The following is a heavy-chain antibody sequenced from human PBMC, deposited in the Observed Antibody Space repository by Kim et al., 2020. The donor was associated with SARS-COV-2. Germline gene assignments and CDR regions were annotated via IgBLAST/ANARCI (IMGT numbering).Heavy chain of an antibody. V-gene: IGHV4-34*01. J-gene: IGHJ4*02. Sequence: YHPSLTSRVTISVDTSKNQFSLKLSSVTAADTAVYYCARDTSSVPAAPDYWGQGTLVTVSS. CDR3: ARDTSSVPAAPDY. D-gene: IGHD2-2*01.